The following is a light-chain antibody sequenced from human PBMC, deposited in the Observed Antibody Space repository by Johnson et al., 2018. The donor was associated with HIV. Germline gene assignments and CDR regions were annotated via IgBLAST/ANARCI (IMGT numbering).Light chain of an antibody. J-gene: IGLJ1*01. CDR1: SSNIGNNY. Sequence: QSVLTQPPSVSAAPGQKVTISCSGSSSNIGNNYVSWYQQLPGTAPTLLIYENNKRPLGIPDRFSGSKSGTSATLGITGLQTGDEADFYCGTWDTSLSAFVFGTGTKVTV. V-gene: IGLV1-51*02. CDR2: ENN. CDR3: GTWDTSLSAFV.